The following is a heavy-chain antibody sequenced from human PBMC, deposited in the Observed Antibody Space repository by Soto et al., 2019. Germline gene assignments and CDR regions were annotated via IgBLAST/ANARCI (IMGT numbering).Heavy chain of an antibody. CDR3: ARDKGVAAAGTSLYYYGMDV. D-gene: IGHD6-13*01. V-gene: IGHV1-2*04. J-gene: IGHJ6*02. Sequence: ASVKFSCKASGGTFSSYAISWVRQATGQGLEWMGWISAYNGNTNYAQKFQGWVTMTRDTSISTAYMELSRLRSDDTAVYYCARDKGVAAAGTSLYYYGMDVWGQGTTVTVSS. CDR1: GGTFSSYA. CDR2: ISAYNGNT.